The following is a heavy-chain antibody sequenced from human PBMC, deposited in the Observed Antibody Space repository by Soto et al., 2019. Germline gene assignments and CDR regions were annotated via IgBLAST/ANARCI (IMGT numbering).Heavy chain of an antibody. CDR2: ISYDGSNK. V-gene: IGHV3-30*18. Sequence: QVQLVESGGGVVQPGRSLRLSCAASGFTFSSYGMHWVRQAPGKGLEWVAVISYDGSNKYYADSVKGRFTISRDNSKNTLYLQMSSLRAEDTAVYYCAKDHGTYDFWSGYLSYYYYGMDVWGQGTTVTVSS. J-gene: IGHJ6*02. CDR3: AKDHGTYDFWSGYLSYYYYGMDV. D-gene: IGHD3-3*01. CDR1: GFTFSSYG.